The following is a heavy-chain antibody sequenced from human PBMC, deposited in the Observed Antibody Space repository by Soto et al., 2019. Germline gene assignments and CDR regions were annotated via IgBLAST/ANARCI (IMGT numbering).Heavy chain of an antibody. J-gene: IGHJ6*02. CDR2: IIPIFGTA. D-gene: IGHD6-13*01. Sequence: QVQLVQSGAEVKKPGSSVKVSCKASGGTFSSYAISWVRQAPGQGLEWMGGIIPIFGTANYAQKFQGRVTITADESTSKAYMELSSLRSEDTAVYYCARDMAAAGLYYYYGMDVWGQGTTVTVSS. CDR3: ARDMAAAGLYYYYGMDV. V-gene: IGHV1-69*12. CDR1: GGTFSSYA.